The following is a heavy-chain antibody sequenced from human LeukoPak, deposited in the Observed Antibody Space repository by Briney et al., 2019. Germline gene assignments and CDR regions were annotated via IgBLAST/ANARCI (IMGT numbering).Heavy chain of an antibody. V-gene: IGHV1-8*01. Sequence: ASVKVSCKASGYTFTSYDINWVRQATGQGLEWMGWMNPNSGNTGYAQKFQGRVTMTRNTSISTAYMELSSLRSEDTAVYYCARVIVVVPAAEYNWFDPWGQGTLVTVSS. CDR1: GYTFTSYD. CDR3: ARVIVVVPAAEYNWFDP. D-gene: IGHD2-2*01. CDR2: MNPNSGNT. J-gene: IGHJ5*02.